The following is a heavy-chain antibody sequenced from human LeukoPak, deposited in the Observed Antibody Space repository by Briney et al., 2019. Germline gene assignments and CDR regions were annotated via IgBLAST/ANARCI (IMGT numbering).Heavy chain of an antibody. V-gene: IGHV3-21*01. CDR2: ISSSSSYI. J-gene: IGHJ4*02. CDR3: ARDGVTMVRGVTSPLGY. CDR1: GFTFSSYS. Sequence: GGSLRLSCAASGFTFSSYSMNWVRQAPGKGLEWVSSISSSSSYIYYADSVKGRFTISRDNAKNPLYLQMNSLRAEDTAVYYCARDGVTMVRGVTSPLGYWGQGTLVTVSS. D-gene: IGHD3-10*01.